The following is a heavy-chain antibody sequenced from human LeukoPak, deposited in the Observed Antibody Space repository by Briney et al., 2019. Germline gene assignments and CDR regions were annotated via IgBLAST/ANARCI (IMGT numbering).Heavy chain of an antibody. CDR3: TRGLSYYASGSYLY. CDR2: IRTKAYGGTT. J-gene: IGHJ4*02. D-gene: IGHD3-10*01. Sequence: GGSLRLSCTASGFTFGDYVMSWARQAPGKGLEWVGFIRTKAYGGTTQYAASVKGRFTISRDDSINVAYLEMNSLQTEDTAMYYCTRGLSYYASGSYLYWGQGTLVTVSS. V-gene: IGHV3-49*04. CDR1: GFTFGDYV.